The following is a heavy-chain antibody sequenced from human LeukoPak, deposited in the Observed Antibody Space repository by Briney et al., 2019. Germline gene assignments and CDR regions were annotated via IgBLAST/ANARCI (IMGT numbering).Heavy chain of an antibody. CDR2: INAGNGNT. D-gene: IGHD2-2*01. J-gene: IGHJ4*02. V-gene: IGHV1-3*01. CDR1: GYTFTSYA. CDR3: ARGRIVPAALDY. Sequence: ASVKVSCKASGYTFTSYAMHWVRQAPGQRLEWMGWINAGNGNTKYSQKFQGRVTITRDTSASTGYMELSSLRSEDTAVYYCARGRIVPAALDYWGQGTLVTVSS.